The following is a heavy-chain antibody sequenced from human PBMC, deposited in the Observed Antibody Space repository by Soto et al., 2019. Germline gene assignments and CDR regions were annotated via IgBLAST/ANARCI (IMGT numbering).Heavy chain of an antibody. Sequence: QVQLQESGPGLVKPSETLSLTCTVSGGSISSYYWSWIRQPPGKGLEWIGYIYYRGSSNYNPSLKSRVTISVDMSKDQFFLKLSSVTAADTAVYYCARHGGLTVIPGGGLLSAFDIWGQGTMVTVPS. CDR2: IYYRGSS. V-gene: IGHV4-59*08. CDR3: ARHGGLTVIPGGGLLSAFDI. J-gene: IGHJ3*02. D-gene: IGHD3-22*01. CDR1: GGSISSYY.